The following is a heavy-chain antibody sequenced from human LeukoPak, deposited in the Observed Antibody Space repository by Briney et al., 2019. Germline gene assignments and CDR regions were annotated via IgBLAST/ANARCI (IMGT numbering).Heavy chain of an antibody. Sequence: GGSLRLSCAASGFTFSDYYMSWIRQAPGKGLEGGSYISSSGSTIYYADSVKGRFTISRDNAKNSLYLQMNSLRAEDTAVYYCARWGYCSSTSCYSFFDYWGQGTLVTVSS. J-gene: IGHJ4*02. V-gene: IGHV3-11*01. CDR3: ARWGYCSSTSCYSFFDY. CDR1: GFTFSDYY. D-gene: IGHD2-2*02. CDR2: ISSSGSTI.